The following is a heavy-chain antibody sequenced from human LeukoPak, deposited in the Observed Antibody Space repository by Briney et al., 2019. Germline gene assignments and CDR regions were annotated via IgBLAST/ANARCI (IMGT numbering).Heavy chain of an antibody. CDR3: ARSGRYRSGYMDV. CDR2: INHSGST. Sequence: SETLSLTCAVYGGSFSGYYWSWIRQPPGKGLEWIGEINHSGSTNYNPSLKSRVTISVDTSKNQFSLKLSSVTAADTAVYYCARSGRYRSGYMDVWGKGTTVTVSS. CDR1: GGSFSGYY. J-gene: IGHJ6*03. D-gene: IGHD6-19*01. V-gene: IGHV4-34*01.